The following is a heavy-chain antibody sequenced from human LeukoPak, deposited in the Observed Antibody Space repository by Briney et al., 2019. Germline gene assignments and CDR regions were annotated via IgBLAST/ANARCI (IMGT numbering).Heavy chain of an antibody. J-gene: IGHJ4*02. V-gene: IGHV3-74*01. Sequence: GGSLRLSCAASGFSFRGYRMYWVHQAPGKGLVWVSHINGDGSATTYADSVKGRFTVSRDNAKSTLYLQMDSLRAEDTAVYYCARGGTTVTTAIDYWGQGTLVTVSS. CDR3: ARGGTTVTTAIDY. D-gene: IGHD4-17*01. CDR1: GFSFRGYR. CDR2: INGDGSAT.